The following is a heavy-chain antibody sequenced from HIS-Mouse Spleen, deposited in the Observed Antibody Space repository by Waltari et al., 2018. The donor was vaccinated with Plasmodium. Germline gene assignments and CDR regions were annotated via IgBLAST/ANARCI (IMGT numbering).Heavy chain of an antibody. V-gene: IGHV3-33*06. CDR1: GFTFSSYG. D-gene: IGHD2-8*01. Sequence: QVQLVESGGGVVQPGRSLRLSCAASGFTFSSYGMPWVRQAPGKGLEWWAVIWYDGSNKYYADSVKGRFTISRDNSKNTLYLQMNSLRAEDTAVYYCAKVAQGTRDAFDIWGQGTMVTVSS. CDR2: IWYDGSNK. J-gene: IGHJ3*02. CDR3: AKVAQGTRDAFDI.